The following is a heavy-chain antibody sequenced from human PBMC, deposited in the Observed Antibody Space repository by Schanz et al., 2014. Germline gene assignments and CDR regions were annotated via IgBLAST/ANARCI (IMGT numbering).Heavy chain of an antibody. Sequence: QVQLVQSGGEVKKPGASATVSCKASGYTFNNHGISWVRQAPGQGLEWMGWISVYHGHTNYAEKAPGRVTMTTDTATSTTYMELRSLISDDTAVYYCVRDAGWAFGDYHGMDVWGQGTSVTVSS. D-gene: IGHD3-10*01. CDR3: VRDAGWAFGDYHGMDV. CDR1: GYTFNNHG. J-gene: IGHJ6*02. V-gene: IGHV1-18*01. CDR2: ISVYHGHT.